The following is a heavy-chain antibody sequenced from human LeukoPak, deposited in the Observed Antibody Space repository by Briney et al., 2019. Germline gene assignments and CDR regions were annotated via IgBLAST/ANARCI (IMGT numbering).Heavy chain of an antibody. D-gene: IGHD2-2*01. CDR3: AAPYCSSTSCLEYFQH. J-gene: IGHJ1*01. Sequence: ASVKVSCKASGYTFTGYYMHWVRKAPGQGLEWMGWINPNSGGTNYAQKFQGRVTMTRDTSISNAYMELSSLRSDDTAVYYCAAPYCSSTSCLEYFQHWGQGTLVTVSS. V-gene: IGHV1-2*02. CDR1: GYTFTGYY. CDR2: INPNSGGT.